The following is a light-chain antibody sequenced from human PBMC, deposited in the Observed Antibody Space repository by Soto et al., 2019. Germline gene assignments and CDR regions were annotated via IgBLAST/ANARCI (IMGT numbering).Light chain of an antibody. CDR2: GAC. V-gene: IGKV3-20*01. J-gene: IGKJ4*01. Sequence: EIVLTQSPGTLSLSPGGRANLSCRGSQSVSSSYLAWYQQKPGQAPRLLIYGACSRATGIPDRFSGSGSGTDFTLTISRLEPEDFAVYYCQQYGSSPLTFGGGTKVEIK. CDR3: QQYGSSPLT. CDR1: QSVSSSY.